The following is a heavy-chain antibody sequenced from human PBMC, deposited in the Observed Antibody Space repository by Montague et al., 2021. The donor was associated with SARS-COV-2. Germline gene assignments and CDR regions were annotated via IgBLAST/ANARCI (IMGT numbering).Heavy chain of an antibody. J-gene: IGHJ3*02. Sequence: SETLSLTCTVSGFSIGSGDYWGWSRQPPGKGLGWIGSIYHRVTTYNNPSLQSRLTMSIDTYTNQFSLRLTSVTAADTAVFFCVREKAGGLRNVFDIWGQGTTVTVSS. V-gene: IGHV4-38-2*02. CDR3: VREKAGGLRNVFDI. CDR2: IYHRVTT. CDR1: GFSIGSGDY.